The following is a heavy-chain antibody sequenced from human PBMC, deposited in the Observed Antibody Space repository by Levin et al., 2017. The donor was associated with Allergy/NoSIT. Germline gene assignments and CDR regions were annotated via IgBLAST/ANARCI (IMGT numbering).Heavy chain of an antibody. CDR2: ISGNGATT. CDR1: GFTFRNYA. V-gene: IGHV3-23*01. J-gene: IGHJ4*02. CDR3: AIIVVVPTVNPEFIDH. D-gene: IGHD2-2*01. Sequence: AGGSLRLSCVASGFTFRNYAMSWVRRAPGRGLEWVSSISGNGATTFYADSAKGRFTVSRDNAENTLYLQMMSLGVDDTAVYFCAIIVVVPTVNPEFIDHWGQGTLVSVSS.